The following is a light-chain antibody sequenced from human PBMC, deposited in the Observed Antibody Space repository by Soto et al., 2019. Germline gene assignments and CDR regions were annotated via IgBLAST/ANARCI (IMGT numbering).Light chain of an antibody. Sequence: AIRMTQSPSSLSASTGDRVTITCRASQGISSYLAWYQQKPGKAPKLLIYAASTLQSGVPSRFSGSGSGTDFTLTISCLQSEDFATYYCQQFDHYPLTFGGGTKVEIK. CDR2: AAS. CDR1: QGISSY. J-gene: IGKJ4*01. CDR3: QQFDHYPLT. V-gene: IGKV1-8*01.